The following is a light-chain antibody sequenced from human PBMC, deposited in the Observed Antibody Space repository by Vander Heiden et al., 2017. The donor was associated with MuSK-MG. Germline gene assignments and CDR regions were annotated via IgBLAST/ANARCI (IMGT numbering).Light chain of an antibody. CDR3: QQSYSIPFT. CDR1: QSINSY. J-gene: IGKJ3*01. V-gene: IGKV1-39*01. Sequence: DIQMTQSPSSLSASVGDRVTITCRASQSINSYLNWYQHKPGTAPKVLIHAASRLQSGVPSRFSGSGSGTDFTLTISSLQAEDFATYYCQQSYSIPFTFGPGTKVEI. CDR2: AAS.